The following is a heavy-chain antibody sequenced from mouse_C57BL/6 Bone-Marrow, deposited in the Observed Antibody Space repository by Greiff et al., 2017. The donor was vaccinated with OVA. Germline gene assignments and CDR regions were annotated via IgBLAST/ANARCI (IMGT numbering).Heavy chain of an antibody. CDR3: TLYVAWFAY. CDR1: GFNIKDDY. CDR2: IDPENGDT. D-gene: IGHD2-3*01. Sequence: VQLQQSGAELVRPGASVKLSCTASGFNIKDDYMHWVKQRPEQGLEWIGWIDPENGDTEYASKFQGKATITADTSSNTAYLQLSSLTSEDTAVSYCTLYVAWFAYWGQGTLVTVSA. V-gene: IGHV14-4*01. J-gene: IGHJ3*01.